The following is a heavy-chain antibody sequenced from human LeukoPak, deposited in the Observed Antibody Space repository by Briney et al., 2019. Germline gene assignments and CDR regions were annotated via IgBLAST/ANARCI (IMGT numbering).Heavy chain of an antibody. CDR2: ISAYNGNT. CDR1: GYTFTSYG. V-gene: IGHV1-18*01. D-gene: IGHD3-9*01. J-gene: IGHJ3*02. Sequence: EASVKVSCKASGYTFTSYGISWVRQAPGQGLEWMGWISAYNGNTNYAQKLQGRVTMTTDTSTSTAYMELRSLRSDDTAVYYCARDIHVLRYLDWLWPYDAFDIWGQGTMVTVSS. CDR3: ARDIHVLRYLDWLWPYDAFDI.